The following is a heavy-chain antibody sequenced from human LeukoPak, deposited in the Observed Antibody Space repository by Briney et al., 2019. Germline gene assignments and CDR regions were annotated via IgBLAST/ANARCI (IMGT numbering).Heavy chain of an antibody. CDR2: INHSGSS. CDR1: GGSLSGYY. Sequence: PSETLSLTCAVYGGSLSGYYWSWIRQPPGKGLEWIGQINHSGSSNYNPSLKSRVTMSVDTSKNQFSLKLSSVTAADTAVYYCARAGSSWYGHWFDPWGQGTLVTVSS. CDR3: ARAGSSWYGHWFDP. D-gene: IGHD6-13*01. V-gene: IGHV4-34*01. J-gene: IGHJ5*02.